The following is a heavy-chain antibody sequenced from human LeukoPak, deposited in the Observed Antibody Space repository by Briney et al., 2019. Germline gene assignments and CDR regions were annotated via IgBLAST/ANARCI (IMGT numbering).Heavy chain of an antibody. Sequence: AGGSLRLSCAASGFTFSSYSMNCVRQAPGKGLEWVSSISSSSSYIYYADSVKGRFTISRDNAKNSLYLQMNSLRAEDTAVYYCARDGAYSSSSSWYPNWFDPWGQGTLVTVSS. V-gene: IGHV3-21*01. D-gene: IGHD6-13*01. J-gene: IGHJ5*02. CDR3: ARDGAYSSSSSWYPNWFDP. CDR2: ISSSSSYI. CDR1: GFTFSSYS.